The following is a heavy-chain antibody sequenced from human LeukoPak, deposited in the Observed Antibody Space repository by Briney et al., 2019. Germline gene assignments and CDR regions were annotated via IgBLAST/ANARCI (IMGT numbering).Heavy chain of an antibody. CDR2: IYYSGST. V-gene: IGHV4-59*08. CDR3: ASLDYSNYMGY. D-gene: IGHD4-11*01. CDR1: GGSISSYY. Sequence: SETLSLTCTVSGGSISSYYWSWIRQPPGKGLEWIGYIYYSGSTNYNPSLESRVTISVDTSKNQFSLKLSSVTAADTAVYYCASLDYSNYMGYWGQGTLVTVSS. J-gene: IGHJ4*02.